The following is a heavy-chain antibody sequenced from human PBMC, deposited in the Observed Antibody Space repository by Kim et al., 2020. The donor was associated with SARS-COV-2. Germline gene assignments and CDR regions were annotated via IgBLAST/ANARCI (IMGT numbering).Heavy chain of an antibody. D-gene: IGHD6-19*01. J-gene: IGHJ4*02. CDR3: VRDLSSGWYDY. V-gene: IGHV3-48*03. CDR2: ISSSGSTI. Sequence: GGSLRLSCAASGFTFSSYEMNWVRQAPGKGLEWVSYISSSGSTIYYADSVKGRFTISRDNAKNSLYLQMNSLRAEDTAVYYCVRDLSSGWYDYWGQGTLVTVSS. CDR1: GFTFSSYE.